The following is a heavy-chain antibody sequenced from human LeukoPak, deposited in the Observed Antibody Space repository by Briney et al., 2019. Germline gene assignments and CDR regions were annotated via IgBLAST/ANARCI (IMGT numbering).Heavy chain of an antibody. V-gene: IGHV4-38-2*02. CDR3: ASLRSGSLYYYFDY. Sequence: KSSETLSLTCTVSGYPISSGYYWGWIRQPPGKGLEWIGSIYHSGSTYYNPSLKSRVTISVDTSKNQFSLKLSSVTAADTAVYYCASLRSGSLYYYFDYWGQGTLVTVSS. CDR2: IYHSGST. CDR1: GYPISSGYY. D-gene: IGHD1-26*01. J-gene: IGHJ4*02.